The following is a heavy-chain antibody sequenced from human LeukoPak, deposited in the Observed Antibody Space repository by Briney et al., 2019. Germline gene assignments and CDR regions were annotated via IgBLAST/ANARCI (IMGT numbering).Heavy chain of an antibody. J-gene: IGHJ4*02. D-gene: IGHD1-26*01. Sequence: GASVKVSCKASGYTFTSYGISWVRQAPGQGLEWMGWISAYNGNTNYAQKLQGRVTMTTDTSTSTAYMELRSLRSDDTAVYYCATSGIVGATNEGSFDYWGQGTLVTVSS. CDR1: GYTFTSYG. V-gene: IGHV1-18*01. CDR3: ATSGIVGATNEGSFDY. CDR2: ISAYNGNT.